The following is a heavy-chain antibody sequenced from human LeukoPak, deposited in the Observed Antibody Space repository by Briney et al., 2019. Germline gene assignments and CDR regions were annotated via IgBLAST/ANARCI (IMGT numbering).Heavy chain of an antibody. J-gene: IGHJ4*02. D-gene: IGHD4-23*01. CDR2: ISGSGGST. V-gene: IGHV3-23*01. Sequence: GGSLRLSCAASGFTFSSYAMSWVRQAPGKGLEWVSAISGSGGSTYYADSVKGRFTISRDNSKNTLYLQMNSLRAEDTAVYYCAKDFPDCGGHYQPFDYWGQGTLVTVSS. CDR3: AKDFPDCGGHYQPFDY. CDR1: GFTFSSYA.